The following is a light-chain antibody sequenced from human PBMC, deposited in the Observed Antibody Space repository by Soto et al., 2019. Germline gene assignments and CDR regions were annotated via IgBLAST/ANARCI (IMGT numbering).Light chain of an antibody. J-gene: IGKJ5*01. CDR1: QSISSY. Sequence: DIQMTQSPSSLSASVGDRVTITCRASQSISSYLNWYQQKPGKAPKLLIYAASSLQSGVPSRFSGSRSGTDFTLTISSLQPEDFATCYCQQSYSTPFVTFGQGTRLEIK. V-gene: IGKV1-39*01. CDR2: AAS. CDR3: QQSYSTPFVT.